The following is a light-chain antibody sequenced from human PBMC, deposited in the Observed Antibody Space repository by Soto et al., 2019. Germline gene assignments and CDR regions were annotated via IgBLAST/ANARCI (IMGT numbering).Light chain of an antibody. CDR3: QQYNSYSPT. CDR1: QGISSY. J-gene: IGKJ1*01. CDR2: AAS. V-gene: IGKV1-9*01. Sequence: IQLTQSPSSLSASVGDRVTITCRASQGISSYLGWYQQKPGKAPNLLIYAASTLQSGVPSRFSGGGSGTEFTLTISSLQPDDFATYYCQQYNSYSPTFGQGTKVDIK.